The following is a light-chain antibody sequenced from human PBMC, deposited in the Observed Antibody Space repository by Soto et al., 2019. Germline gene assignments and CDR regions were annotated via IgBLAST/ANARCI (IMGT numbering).Light chain of an antibody. V-gene: IGLV2-8*01. Sequence: QSALTQPPSASGSPGQSVTISCTGTSSDVGGYNYVSWYQQHPGNAPKLMISEVTKRPSGVPHRFSGSKSGNTASLTVSGLQAEDEADYYCSSFAGNNNLLFGGGTKLTVL. CDR3: SSFAGNNNLL. CDR1: SSDVGGYNY. J-gene: IGLJ2*01. CDR2: EVT.